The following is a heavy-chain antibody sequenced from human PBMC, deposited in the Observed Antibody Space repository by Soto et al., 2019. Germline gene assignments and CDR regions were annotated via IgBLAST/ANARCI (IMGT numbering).Heavy chain of an antibody. CDR1: GYTFTSYG. CDR2: ISAYNGNT. D-gene: IGHD3-3*01. CDR3: ARDNDVWTGYFFDN. J-gene: IGHJ4*02. Sequence: ASVKVSCKASGYTFTSYGISWVRQAPGQGLEWMGWISAYNGNTYYAQNFQGRLTLTTDMSTTTAYMELRSLTSDDTAVYYCARDNDVWTGYFFDNWGQGTLVTVSS. V-gene: IGHV1-18*01.